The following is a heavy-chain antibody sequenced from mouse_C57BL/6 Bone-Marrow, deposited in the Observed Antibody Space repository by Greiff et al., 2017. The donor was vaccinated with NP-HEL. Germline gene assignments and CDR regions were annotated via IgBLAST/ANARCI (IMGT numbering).Heavy chain of an antibody. Sequence: EVHLVESGAELVRPGASVKLSCTASGFNIKDDYMHWVKQRPEQGLEWIGWIDPENGDTEYASKFQGKATITADTSSNTAYLQLSSLTSEDTAVYYCTTGWPCAYWGQGTLVTVSA. CDR2: IDPENGDT. V-gene: IGHV14-4*01. J-gene: IGHJ3*01. CDR1: GFNIKDDY. D-gene: IGHD2-3*01. CDR3: TTGWPCAY.